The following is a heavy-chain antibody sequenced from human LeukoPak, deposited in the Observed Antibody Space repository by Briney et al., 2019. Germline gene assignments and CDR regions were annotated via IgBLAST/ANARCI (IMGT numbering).Heavy chain of an antibody. CDR1: GFTFSSYG. CDR3: ARDRGIAAAGAPPDY. CDR2: IRYDGSNK. J-gene: IGHJ4*02. V-gene: IGHV3-30*02. Sequence: QAGGSLRLACAASGFTFSSYGMHWVRQAPGKGLEWVAFIRYDGSNKYYADSVKGRFTISRDNAKNSLYLQMNSLRAEDTAVYYCARDRGIAAAGAPPDYWGQGTLVTVSS. D-gene: IGHD6-13*01.